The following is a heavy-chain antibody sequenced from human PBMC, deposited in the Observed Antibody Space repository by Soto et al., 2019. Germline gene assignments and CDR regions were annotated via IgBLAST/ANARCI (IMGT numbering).Heavy chain of an antibody. CDR2: IIPIFGTA. Sequence: QVQLVQSGAEVKKPGSSVKVSCKASGGTFSSYAISWVRQAPGQGLEWMGGIIPIFGTANYAQKFQGRVTITADESTSTAYMELGSPRSEDTAVYYCARSPAFKYWSGGSCNPGWFDPWGQGTLVTVSS. D-gene: IGHD2-15*01. CDR3: ARSPAFKYWSGGSCNPGWFDP. J-gene: IGHJ5*02. CDR1: GGTFSSYA. V-gene: IGHV1-69*01.